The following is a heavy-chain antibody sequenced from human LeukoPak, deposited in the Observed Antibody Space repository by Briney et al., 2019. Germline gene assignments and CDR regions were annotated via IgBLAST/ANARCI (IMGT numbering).Heavy chain of an antibody. Sequence: QSGGSLRLSCAASGFTFSSYAMSWVRQAPGKGLEWVSTIGGGGESTYYADSVKGRFTISRDNSKNTVYLQMNSLRAEDTAAYYCAKVLSGSQDYWGQGTLVTVFS. CDR2: IGGGGEST. D-gene: IGHD1-26*01. J-gene: IGHJ4*02. CDR1: GFTFSSYA. V-gene: IGHV3-23*01. CDR3: AKVLSGSQDY.